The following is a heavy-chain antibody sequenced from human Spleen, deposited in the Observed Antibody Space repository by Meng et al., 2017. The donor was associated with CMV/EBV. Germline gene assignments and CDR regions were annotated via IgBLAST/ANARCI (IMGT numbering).Heavy chain of an antibody. CDR1: GFTFSSYA. V-gene: IGHV3-64*02. CDR3: ARGQRYNYRTTDY. CDR2: ISSNGGTT. Sequence: GESLKISCAASGFTFSSYAMHWVRQAPGKGLEYVSAISSNGGTTYYADSVKGRFTISRDNSKNTLWLQMGSLRAEDMAVYYCARGQRYNYRTTDYWGQGTLVTVSS. J-gene: IGHJ4*02. D-gene: IGHD5-18*01.